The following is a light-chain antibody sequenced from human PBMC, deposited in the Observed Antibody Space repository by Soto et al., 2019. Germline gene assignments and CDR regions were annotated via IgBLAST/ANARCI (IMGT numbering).Light chain of an antibody. CDR1: QSVNSN. CDR3: QQYGSSPRT. V-gene: IGKV3-15*01. CDR2: GAS. J-gene: IGKJ1*01. Sequence: VMTQSPATLSVSPWGRGTLSCRASQSVNSNLAWYQQKPGQAPRLLIYGASTRATGIPARLSGSVSGTDFTLTISRLEPEDFAVYYCQQYGSSPRTFGQGTKVDIK.